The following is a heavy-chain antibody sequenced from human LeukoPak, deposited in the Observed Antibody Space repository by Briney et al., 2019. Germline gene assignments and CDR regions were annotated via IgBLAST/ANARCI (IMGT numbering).Heavy chain of an antibody. CDR3: AVEGNYYYYYMDV. CDR2: INPSGGST. Sequence: ASVKVSCKASGYTFTSYYMHWVRQAPGQGLEWMGIINPSGGSTNYAQKFQGRVTITADKSTSTAYMELSSLRSEDTAVYYCAVEGNYYYYYMDVWGKGTTVTISS. CDR1: GYTFTSYY. J-gene: IGHJ6*03. V-gene: IGHV1-46*01.